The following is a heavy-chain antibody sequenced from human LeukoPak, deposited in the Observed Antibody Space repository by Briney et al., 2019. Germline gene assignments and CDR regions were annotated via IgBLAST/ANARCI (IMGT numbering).Heavy chain of an antibody. CDR2: INPNSGGT. V-gene: IGHV1-2*02. D-gene: IGHD3-10*01. CDR1: GYTFTGYY. CDR3: ARAVGYYGSGTYYLMYYFDY. J-gene: IGHJ4*02. Sequence: ASVKVSCKASGYTFTGYYMHWVRQAPGQGLEWMGWINPNSGGTNYAQKFQGRVTMTRDTSISTAYMELSRLRSDDTAVYYCARAVGYYGSGTYYLMYYFDYWGQGALVTVSS.